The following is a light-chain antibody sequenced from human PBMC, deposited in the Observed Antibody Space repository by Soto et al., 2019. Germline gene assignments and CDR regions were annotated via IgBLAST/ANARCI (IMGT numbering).Light chain of an antibody. V-gene: IGLV1-40*01. Sequence: QSVLTQPPSVSGAPGQRVTISCTGSSSNIGAGYDVHWYQQLPGTAPKLLIYGNSNRPSGVPDRFSGSKSGTSASLAIPGLQDEDEADYYCQSYDSSLRGVFGEGPKLTVL. CDR3: QSYDSSLRGV. CDR2: GNS. J-gene: IGLJ3*02. CDR1: SSNIGAGYD.